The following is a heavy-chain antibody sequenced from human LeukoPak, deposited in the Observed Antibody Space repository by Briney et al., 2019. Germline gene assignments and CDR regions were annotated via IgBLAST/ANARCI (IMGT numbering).Heavy chain of an antibody. D-gene: IGHD3-9*01. CDR3: ASGGRLTAFYNY. J-gene: IGHJ4*02. CDR1: GFIFSSYW. V-gene: IGHV3-7*02. CDR2: INQDGSEK. Sequence: GGSLRLSCAASGFIFSSYWMSWVRQAPGKGLEWVANINQDGSEKYYVGSVKGRFTISRDNAKNSLYLQMNSLRAEDTAVYFCASGGRLTAFYNYWGQGTLVTVSS.